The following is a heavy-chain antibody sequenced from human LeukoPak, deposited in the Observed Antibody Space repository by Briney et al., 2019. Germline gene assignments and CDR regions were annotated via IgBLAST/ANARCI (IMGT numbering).Heavy chain of an antibody. CDR2: IYSSGST. CDR1: GETVSSGAFY. CDR3: ARGGVAARLMYGFQNWFDP. Sequence: PLETLSLTCSVSGETVSSGAFYWSWIRQHPGRGLEWIGNIYSSGSTYYNPTLRSRLTISVGTSNNQFSLKMTSVTAADMAVYYCARGGVAARLMYGFQNWFDPWGQGTLVTVSS. J-gene: IGHJ5*02. V-gene: IGHV4-31*03. D-gene: IGHD6-6*01.